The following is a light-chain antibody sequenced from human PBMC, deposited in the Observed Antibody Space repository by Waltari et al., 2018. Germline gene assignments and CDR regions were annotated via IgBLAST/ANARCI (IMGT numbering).Light chain of an antibody. CDR3: ALFVRRGVWV. CDR2: TSH. Sequence: QTVVTQEPSSSVSPGGTVTLTCGLSSGSVSTSSFPSWYQQAAGQAPRTLFCTSHFRSSGGPDRVSGSIVGNRAALTITGAQAEDESVYYCALFVRRGVWVFGGGTKLTVI. J-gene: IGLJ3*02. V-gene: IGLV8-61*01. CDR1: SGSVSTSSF.